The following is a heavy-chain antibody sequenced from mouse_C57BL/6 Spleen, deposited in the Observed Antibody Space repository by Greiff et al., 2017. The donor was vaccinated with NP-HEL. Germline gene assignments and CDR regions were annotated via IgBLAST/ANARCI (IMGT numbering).Heavy chain of an antibody. CDR2: IYPGDGDT. D-gene: IGHD1-1*01. Sequence: VQLQQSGPELVKPGASVKISCKASGYAFSSSWMNWVKQRPGKGLEWIGRIYPGDGDTNYNGKFKGKATLTADKSSSTAYMQLSSLTSEDSAVYFCARWSVPYGTLYYYAMDYWGQGTSVTVSS. CDR1: GYAFSSSW. J-gene: IGHJ4*01. CDR3: ARWSVPYGTLYYYAMDY. V-gene: IGHV1-82*01.